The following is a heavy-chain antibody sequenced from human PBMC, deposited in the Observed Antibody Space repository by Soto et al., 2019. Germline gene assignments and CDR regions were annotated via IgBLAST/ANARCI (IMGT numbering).Heavy chain of an antibody. Sequence: PGGSLRLSCTASGFTFGGYAMSWVRQAPGKGLEWVGFIRSKAYGGTTEYAASVKGRFTISRDDSKSIAYLQMNSLKNEETAVYYCTRKTYGELSYLDYWGPGNLVTVSS. CDR3: TRKTYGELSYLDY. J-gene: IGHJ4*02. V-gene: IGHV3-49*04. CDR2: IRSKAYGGTT. CDR1: GFTFGGYA. D-gene: IGHD4-17*01.